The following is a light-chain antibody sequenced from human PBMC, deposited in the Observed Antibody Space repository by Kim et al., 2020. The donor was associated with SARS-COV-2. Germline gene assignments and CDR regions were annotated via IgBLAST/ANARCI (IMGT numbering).Light chain of an antibody. CDR1: QSIGSS. J-gene: IGKJ2*01. Sequence: SFTPKDNAPIPCRASQSIGSSLHWYQQKPDQSPKLLIKYASQSFSGVPSSFSGSGSGTDFTLTINSLEAEDAATYYCHQSSSLPYTFGQGTKLEI. CDR2: YAS. V-gene: IGKV6-21*01. CDR3: HQSSSLPYT.